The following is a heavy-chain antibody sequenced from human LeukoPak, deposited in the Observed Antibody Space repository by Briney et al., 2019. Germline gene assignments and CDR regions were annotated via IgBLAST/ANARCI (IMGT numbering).Heavy chain of an antibody. D-gene: IGHD1-26*01. CDR2: IYYSGST. CDR1: GGSISSSSYY. CDR3: ARQAFRVGAPYYFDY. Sequence: SETLSLTCTVSGGSISSSSYYWGWIRQPPGKGLEWIGSIYYSGSTYYNPSLKSRVTISVDTSKNQFSLKLSSVTAADTAVYYCARQAFRVGAPYYFDYWGQGTLVTVSS. J-gene: IGHJ4*02. V-gene: IGHV4-39*01.